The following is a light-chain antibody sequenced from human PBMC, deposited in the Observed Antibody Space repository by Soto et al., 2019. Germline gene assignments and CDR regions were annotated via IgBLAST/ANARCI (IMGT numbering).Light chain of an antibody. CDR2: YDS. CDR1: NIGSKS. Sequence: VLTQPPSVSVAPGKTARITCGGNNIGSKSVHWYQQKPGQAPVLVIYYDSDRPSGIPERFSGSNSGNTATLTISRVEAGDEADYYCQVWDSSSDHLVVFGGGTKLTVL. J-gene: IGLJ2*01. V-gene: IGLV3-21*04. CDR3: QVWDSSSDHLVV.